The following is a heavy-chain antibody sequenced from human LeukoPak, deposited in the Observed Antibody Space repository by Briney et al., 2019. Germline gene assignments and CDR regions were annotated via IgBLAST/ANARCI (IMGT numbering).Heavy chain of an antibody. D-gene: IGHD3-22*01. CDR2: IYHSGST. Sequence: PSETLSLTCAVSGGSISSGGYSWSWIRQPPGKGLEWIGYIYHSGSTYYNPSLKSRVTISVDRSKNQFSLKLSSVTAADTAVYYCARYGTQDYYDSSGRFDYWGQGTLVTVSS. V-gene: IGHV4-30-2*01. CDR1: GGSISSGGYS. J-gene: IGHJ4*02. CDR3: ARYGTQDYYDSSGRFDY.